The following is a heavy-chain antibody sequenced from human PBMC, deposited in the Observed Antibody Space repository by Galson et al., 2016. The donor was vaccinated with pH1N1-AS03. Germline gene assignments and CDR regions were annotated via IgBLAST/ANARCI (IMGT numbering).Heavy chain of an antibody. V-gene: IGHV4-38-2*01. CDR3: ARSPRTIAAAGTFPSRFDP. Sequence: ETLSLTCSVSGYSITTGHYWGWIRPPPGKGLEWIGSINHGGHTEYNPYLKSRVTLSEDTSTNQFSLRLRSVTAADTALYYCARSPRTIAAAGTFPSRFDPWGQGMLVTVSS. CDR1: GYSITTGHY. J-gene: IGHJ5*02. CDR2: INHGGHT. D-gene: IGHD6-25*01.